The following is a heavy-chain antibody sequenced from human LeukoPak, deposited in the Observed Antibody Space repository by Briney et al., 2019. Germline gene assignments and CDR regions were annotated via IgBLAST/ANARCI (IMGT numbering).Heavy chain of an antibody. Sequence: SETLSLTCTVSGGSISSYYWSWIRQPPGKGLEWIGYIYYSGSTNYNPSLKSRVTISVDTSKNQFSLKLTSVTAADTAVYYCARANGDYVGFDYWGQGSLVTVSS. CDR2: IYYSGST. V-gene: IGHV4-59*01. CDR1: GGSISSYY. J-gene: IGHJ4*02. D-gene: IGHD4-17*01. CDR3: ARANGDYVGFDY.